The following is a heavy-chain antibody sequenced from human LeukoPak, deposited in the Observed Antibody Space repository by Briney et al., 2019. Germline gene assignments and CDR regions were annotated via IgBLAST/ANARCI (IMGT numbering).Heavy chain of an antibody. Sequence: GGSLRLSCAASGFTFSSYEMNWVRQAPGKGLEWVSYISSGGGTIYYADSVKGRFTISRDNAKNSLYLQMNSLRAEDTAVYYCARDWYNNSDAFDLWGQGTMVTVSS. CDR2: ISSGGGTI. D-gene: IGHD4-11*01. CDR1: GFTFSSYE. CDR3: ARDWYNNSDAFDL. J-gene: IGHJ3*01. V-gene: IGHV3-48*03.